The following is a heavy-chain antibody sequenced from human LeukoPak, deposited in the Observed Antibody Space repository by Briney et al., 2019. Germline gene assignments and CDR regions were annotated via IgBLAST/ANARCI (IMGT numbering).Heavy chain of an antibody. Sequence: PSGTLSLTCAVSGGSISSSNWWSWVRQPPGKGLEWIGEIYHSGSTNYNPSLKSRVTISVDKSKNQFSLKLSSVTAADTAVYYCARNQARRDGYKSAFDIWGQGTMVTVSS. CDR1: GGSISSSNW. J-gene: IGHJ3*02. CDR3: ARNQARRDGYKSAFDI. D-gene: IGHD5-24*01. V-gene: IGHV4-4*02. CDR2: IYHSGST.